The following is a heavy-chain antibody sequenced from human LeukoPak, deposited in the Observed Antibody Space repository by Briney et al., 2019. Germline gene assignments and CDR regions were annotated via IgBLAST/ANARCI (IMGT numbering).Heavy chain of an antibody. CDR2: IHYSGST. J-gene: IGHJ6*03. Sequence: SETLSLTCAVYGDSFSGYYWGWIRQPPGKGLEWIGSIHYSGSTNYNPSLKSRVTISVDTSKNQFSLKLSSVTAADTAVYYCARGYCSGGSCYSYYYYNYMDVWGKGTTVTVSS. CDR1: GDSFSGYY. V-gene: IGHV4-34*01. D-gene: IGHD2-15*01. CDR3: ARGYCSGGSCYSYYYYNYMDV.